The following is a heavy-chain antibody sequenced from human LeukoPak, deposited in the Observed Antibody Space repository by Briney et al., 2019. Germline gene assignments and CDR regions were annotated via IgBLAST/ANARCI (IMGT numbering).Heavy chain of an antibody. CDR1: GFTFSSYA. Sequence: GGSLRLSCAASGFTFSSYAMHWVRQAPGKGLEWVAVISYDGSNKYYADSVKGRFTISRDNSKNTLYLQMNSLRAEDTAVYYCARDLYGGNSFDYWGQGTLATVSS. CDR2: ISYDGSNK. V-gene: IGHV3-30-3*01. CDR3: ARDLYGGNSFDY. J-gene: IGHJ4*02. D-gene: IGHD4-23*01.